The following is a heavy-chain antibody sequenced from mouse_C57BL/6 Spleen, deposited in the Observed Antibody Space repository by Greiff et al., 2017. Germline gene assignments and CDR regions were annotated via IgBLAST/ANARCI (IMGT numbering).Heavy chain of an antibody. Sequence: QVQLKQSGPELVKPGASVKISCKASGYAFSSSWMNWVEQRPGKGLEWIGRIYPGDGDTNYNGKFKGKATLTADKSSSTAYMQLSSLTSEDSAVYFCARKRDYFDYWGQGTTLTVSS. CDR1: GYAFSSSW. CDR3: ARKRDYFDY. J-gene: IGHJ2*01. CDR2: IYPGDGDT. V-gene: IGHV1-82*01.